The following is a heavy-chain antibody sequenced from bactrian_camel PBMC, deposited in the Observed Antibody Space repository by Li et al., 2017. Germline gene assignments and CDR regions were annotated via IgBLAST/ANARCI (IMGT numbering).Heavy chain of an antibody. V-gene: IGHV3S1*01. CDR1: GYVFSSHC. CDR2: IYTRGGIT. Sequence: QLVESGGGSVQAGGPLRLSCVSSVGYVFSSHCMGWFRQATGKEREGVAAIYTRGGITYYADSVKGRFTISQDNTKTTLYLQMNSLKPEDTAMYSCA.